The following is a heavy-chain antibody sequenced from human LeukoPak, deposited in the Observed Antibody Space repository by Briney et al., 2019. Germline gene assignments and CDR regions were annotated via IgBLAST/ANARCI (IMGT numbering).Heavy chain of an antibody. CDR1: GGTFNRYA. V-gene: IGHV1-69*13. D-gene: IGHD3-22*01. Sequence: SVKVSCKASGGTFNRYAISWVRQAPGQGLEWMGGIIPIIGTVNYAQKFQGRVTITADESTSTAYMELSSLRSEDTAVYYCARQITMIEEGAFDIWGQGTKVTVSS. CDR3: ARQITMIEEGAFDI. J-gene: IGHJ3*02. CDR2: IIPIIGTV.